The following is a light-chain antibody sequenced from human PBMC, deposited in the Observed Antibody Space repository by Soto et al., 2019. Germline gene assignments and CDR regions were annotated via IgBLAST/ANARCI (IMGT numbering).Light chain of an antibody. CDR2: EVT. J-gene: IGLJ1*01. CDR3: SSYTNINTRACV. Sequence: QSALTQPPSASGSPEQSVAISCTGTSSDVGNYKYVSWYQQHPGRAPKLVIYEVTNRPSGVSNRFSGSKSGNTASLTISGLQAEDEAEYYCSSYTNINTRACVFGTGTKVTVL. CDR1: SSDVGNYKY. V-gene: IGLV2-14*01.